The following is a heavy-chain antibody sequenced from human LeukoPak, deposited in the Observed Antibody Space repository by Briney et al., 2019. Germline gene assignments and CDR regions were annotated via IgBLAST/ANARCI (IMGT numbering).Heavy chain of an antibody. CDR2: IIPIFGTA. CDR1: GGTFSSYA. Sequence: ASVKVSCKASGGTFSSYAISWVRQAPGQGLEWMGGIIPIFGTANYAQKFQGRVTITTDESTSTAYMELSRLRSEDTAVYYCARGVNSQGTAMVLFDSWGQGSLVTVSA. CDR3: ARGVNSQGTAMVLFDS. J-gene: IGHJ4*02. D-gene: IGHD5-18*01. V-gene: IGHV1-69*05.